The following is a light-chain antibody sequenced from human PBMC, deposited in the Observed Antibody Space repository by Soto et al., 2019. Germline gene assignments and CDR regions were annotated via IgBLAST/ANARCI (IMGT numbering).Light chain of an antibody. CDR1: SSDVGDYNY. J-gene: IGLJ1*01. CDR2: DVT. V-gene: IGLV2-14*03. Sequence: QSALTQPASVSGSPGQSITISCSGTSSDVGDYNYVPWYQQHPGKAPKLMIYDVTRRPSGVSNRFSGSKSGNTASLTISGLQAEDEADYYCSSYIGSNTYVFGTGTKLTVL. CDR3: SSYIGSNTYV.